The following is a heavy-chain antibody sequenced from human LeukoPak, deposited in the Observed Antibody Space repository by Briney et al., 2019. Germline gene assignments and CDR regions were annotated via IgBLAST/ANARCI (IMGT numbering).Heavy chain of an antibody. CDR1: GYNFSTYW. J-gene: IGHJ4*02. D-gene: IGHD5-24*01. CDR3: ARLRDGSMSI. Sequence: GESLEISCEASGYNFSTYWITWVRQMPGKGLESMGRIDPDDSYANYSPSFQGHVTISTDKSISTAYLSWSSLKASDTAIYYCARLRDGSMSIWGQGTLVTVSS. V-gene: IGHV5-10-1*01. CDR2: IDPDDSYA.